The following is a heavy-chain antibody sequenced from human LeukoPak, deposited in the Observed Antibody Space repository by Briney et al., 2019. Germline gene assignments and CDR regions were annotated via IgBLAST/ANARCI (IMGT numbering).Heavy chain of an antibody. D-gene: IGHD6-13*01. V-gene: IGHV1-24*01. CDR1: GYTLTELS. J-gene: IGHJ4*02. CDR3: ATGGGSSRLFDY. CDR2: FDPEDGET. Sequence: ASVKVSCKVSGYTLTELSMHWVRQAPGKGLGWMGGFDPEDGETIYAQKFQGRVTMTEDTSTDTAYMELSSLRSEDTAVYYCATGGGSSRLFDYWGQGTLVTVSS.